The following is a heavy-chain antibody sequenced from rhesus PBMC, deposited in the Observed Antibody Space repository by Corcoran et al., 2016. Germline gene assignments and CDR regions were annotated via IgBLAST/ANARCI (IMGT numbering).Heavy chain of an antibody. CDR2: IDVSGGST. J-gene: IGHJ4*01. V-gene: IGHV4-93*01. D-gene: IGHD3-3*01. CDR1: GGSISSSNW. CDR3: ARDTPTIFGLGLFDY. Sequence: QVQLQESGPAVVKPSETLSLTCAVSGGSISSSNWSSWIRQSPGKGLEWIGGIDVSGGSTEYTTSLKSRVTISKDTSKNQFSLKLSSVTAADTAVYYCARDTPTIFGLGLFDYWGQGVLVTVSS.